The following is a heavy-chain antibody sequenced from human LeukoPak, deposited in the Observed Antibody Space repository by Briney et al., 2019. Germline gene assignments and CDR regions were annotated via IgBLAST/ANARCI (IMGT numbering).Heavy chain of an antibody. Sequence: SESLSLTCTVSGDSITSGSYYWGWIRQPPGKGLEWIGYIYYSGSTNYNPSLKSRVTISVDTSKNQFSLKLSSVTAADTAVYYCARSLPPDYWGQGTLVTVSS. V-gene: IGHV4-61*05. J-gene: IGHJ4*02. CDR2: IYYSGST. CDR3: ARSLPPDY. D-gene: IGHD1-14*01. CDR1: GDSITSGSYY.